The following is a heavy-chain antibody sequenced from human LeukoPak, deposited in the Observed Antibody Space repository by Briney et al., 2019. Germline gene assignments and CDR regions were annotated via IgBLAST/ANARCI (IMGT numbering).Heavy chain of an antibody. CDR3: ARAPHFFDTSGSRYYFDY. CDR1: GYSISSGYY. J-gene: IGHJ4*02. V-gene: IGHV4-61*01. Sequence: SETLSLTCTVSGYSISSGYYWSWIRQPPGKGLEWIGYIYYSGSTNYNPSLKSRVTISVDTSKNQFSLKLSSVTAADTAVYYCARAPHFFDTSGSRYYFDYWGQGALVTVSS. D-gene: IGHD3-22*01. CDR2: IYYSGST.